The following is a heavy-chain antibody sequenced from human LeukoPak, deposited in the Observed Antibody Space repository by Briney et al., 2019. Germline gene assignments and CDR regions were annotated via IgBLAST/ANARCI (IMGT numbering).Heavy chain of an antibody. CDR1: GFTFSKFG. CDR2: VWNDGSKN. J-gene: IGHJ4*02. Sequence: PGGSLRLSCAASGFTFSKFGMHWVRQTTGKGLEWVALVWNDGSKNYYADSVKGRFTISRDNSKDTLYLLLNSLRAEDTAVYYCAKDWSLGYGCLDYWGQGTLVTVSS. CDR3: AKDWSLGYGCLDY. V-gene: IGHV3-33*06. D-gene: IGHD5-12*01.